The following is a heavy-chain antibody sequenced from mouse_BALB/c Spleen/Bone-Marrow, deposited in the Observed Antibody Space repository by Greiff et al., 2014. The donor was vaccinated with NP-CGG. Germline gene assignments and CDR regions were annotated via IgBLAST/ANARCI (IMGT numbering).Heavy chain of an antibody. J-gene: IGHJ2*01. Sequence: QVQLQQSGAELAKPGASVKMSCKASDYTFTSYWVHWVKQRPGQGLEWIGYINPSTGYTAYNQKFKDKATLTADKSSSTAYMQLSSLTSEDSAVYYCARSGFDYWGQGATFTVSS. V-gene: IGHV1-7*01. D-gene: IGHD4-1*01. CDR2: INPSTGYT. CDR3: ARSGFDY. CDR1: DYTFTSYW.